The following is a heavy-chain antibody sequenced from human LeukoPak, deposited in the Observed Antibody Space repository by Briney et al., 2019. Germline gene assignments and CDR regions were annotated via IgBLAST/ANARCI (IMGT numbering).Heavy chain of an antibody. CDR2: IYFSGST. J-gene: IGHJ4*02. Sequence: PSETLSLTCIVSGGSISRNSDYWDWIRQPPGKGLEWIGSIYFSGSTYYNPSLKSRITMSVDTSKSQFSLKLNSVTAADTAVYYRARGGSWDRIFDYWGQGTLVTVSS. V-gene: IGHV4-39*01. CDR1: GGSISRNSDY. D-gene: IGHD3-16*01. CDR3: ARGGSWDRIFDY.